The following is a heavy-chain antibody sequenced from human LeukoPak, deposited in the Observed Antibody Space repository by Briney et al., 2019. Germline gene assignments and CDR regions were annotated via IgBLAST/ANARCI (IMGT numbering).Heavy chain of an antibody. CDR1: GDSINSLDL. D-gene: IGHD3-22*01. CDR3: AGLVGRYSSGLYYYYFDY. Sequence: SETLSLTCTVSGDSINSLDLWSWVRQPPGKGLEWIGEMYLSGTTHSNPSVKSRVTISIDKSKNQLFLNLSSVTAADTAVYYCAGLVGRYSSGLYYYYFDYWGQGTLVTVSS. V-gene: IGHV4-4*02. CDR2: MYLSGTT. J-gene: IGHJ4*02.